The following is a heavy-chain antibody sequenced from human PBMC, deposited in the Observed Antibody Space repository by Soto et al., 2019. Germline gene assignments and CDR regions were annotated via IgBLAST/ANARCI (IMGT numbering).Heavy chain of an antibody. Sequence: QVQLVQSGAEEKKPGASVKVSCKASGYTFTSYAMHWVRQAPGQRLEWMGWINAGNGNTKYSQKFQGRVTITRDTAASTAYMEMCSLRSEDTAMYYCARAWVVVTAPDYWGQGALVTVSS. J-gene: IGHJ4*02. CDR3: ARAWVVVTAPDY. D-gene: IGHD2-15*01. CDR1: GYTFTSYA. CDR2: INAGNGNT. V-gene: IGHV1-3*05.